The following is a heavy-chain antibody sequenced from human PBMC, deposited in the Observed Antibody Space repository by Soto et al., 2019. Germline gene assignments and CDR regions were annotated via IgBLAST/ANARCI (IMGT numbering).Heavy chain of an antibody. D-gene: IGHD3-3*01. V-gene: IGHV4-59*01. J-gene: IGHJ5*02. CDR1: GGSISSYY. CDR3: ARVNDFWSGSSNWFDP. CDR2: IYYSGST. Sequence: SETLSLTCTVSGGSISSYYWSWIRQPPGKGLEWIGYIYYSGSTNYNPSLKSRVTISVDTSKNQFSLKLSSVTAADTAVYYCARVNDFWSGSSNWFDPWGQGTLVTVSS.